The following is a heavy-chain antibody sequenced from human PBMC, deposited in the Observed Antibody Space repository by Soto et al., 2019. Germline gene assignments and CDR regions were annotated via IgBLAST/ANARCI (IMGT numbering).Heavy chain of an antibody. CDR1: GYTFTSYA. CDR2: INAGNGNT. Sequence: ASVKVSCKASGYTFTSYAMHWVRQAPGQRLEWMGWINAGNGNTKYSQKFQGRVTITRDTSASTAYMELSSLRSEDTAVYYCAREGYCSSTSCYGFDPWGQGTLVTVS. CDR3: AREGYCSSTSCYGFDP. V-gene: IGHV1-3*01. J-gene: IGHJ5*02. D-gene: IGHD2-2*01.